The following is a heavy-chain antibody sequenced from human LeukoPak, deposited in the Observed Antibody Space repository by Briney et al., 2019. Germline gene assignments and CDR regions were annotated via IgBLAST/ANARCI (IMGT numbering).Heavy chain of an antibody. V-gene: IGHV3-66*02. CDR2: IYSGGST. D-gene: IGHD1-14*01. J-gene: IGHJ3*02. Sequence: GGSLRLSCAASGFTVSSNYMSWVRQAPGKGREWVSVIYSGGSTYYADSVKGRFTISRDNSKNTLYLQMNSLRAEDTAVYYCAIGPRPGAFDIWGQGTMVTVSS. CDR1: GFTVSSNY. CDR3: AIGPRPGAFDI.